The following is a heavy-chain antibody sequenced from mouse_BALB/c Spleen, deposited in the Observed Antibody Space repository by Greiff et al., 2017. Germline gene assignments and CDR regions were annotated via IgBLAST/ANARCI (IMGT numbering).Heavy chain of an antibody. Sequence: EVQVVESGGGLVQPGGSLKLSCAASGFTFSSYGMSWVRQTPDKRLELVATINSNGGSTYYPDSVKGRFTISRDNAKNTLYLQMSSLKSEDTAMYYCARDYYGNYEEAMDYWGQGTSVTVSS. D-gene: IGHD2-1*01. V-gene: IGHV5-6-3*01. CDR1: GFTFSSYG. CDR2: INSNGGST. CDR3: ARDYYGNYEEAMDY. J-gene: IGHJ4*01.